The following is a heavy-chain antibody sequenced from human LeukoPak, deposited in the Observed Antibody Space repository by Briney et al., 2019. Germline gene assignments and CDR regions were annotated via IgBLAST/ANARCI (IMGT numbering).Heavy chain of an antibody. CDR1: GGSISSYY. V-gene: IGHV4-59*08. J-gene: IGHJ4*02. CDR3: ARHGGSWTFDY. D-gene: IGHD6-13*01. Sequence: SETLSLTCTVSGGSISSYYWSWIRQPPERGLEWIGYICNSGNTIYNPSLRSRVTISMDMSKNQFSLKLTSVTAADTAVYYCARHGGSWTFDYWGQGTLVTVSS. CDR2: ICNSGNT.